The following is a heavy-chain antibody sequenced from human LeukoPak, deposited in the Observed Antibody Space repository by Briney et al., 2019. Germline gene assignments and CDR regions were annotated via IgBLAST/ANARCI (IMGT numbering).Heavy chain of an antibody. D-gene: IGHD3-16*01. V-gene: IGHV3-72*01. Sequence: PGGSLRLSCAASGFTFSDHYMDWVRQAPGKGLEGVGRTRNKANSYTTEYAASVKGRFTISRDDSKNSLYLQMNSLKTEDTAVFYCARALADRSWAFDYWGQGTLVTVSS. CDR1: GFTFSDHY. CDR3: ARALADRSWAFDY. J-gene: IGHJ4*02. CDR2: TRNKANSYTT.